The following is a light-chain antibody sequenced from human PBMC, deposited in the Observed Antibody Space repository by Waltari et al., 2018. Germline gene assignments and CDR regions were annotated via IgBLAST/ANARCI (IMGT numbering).Light chain of an antibody. CDR1: SSDVGTYNL. CDR2: AVT. Sequence: SALTQPASVSGSPGQAITISCTGTSSDVGTYNLVSWYKQQAGKAPKLIIYAVTKRPSGSSNRLSAYKCGNTASLTISRLQTEDGADYYCASFAGSSTLIFGGGTRVTVL. CDR3: ASFAGSSTLI. J-gene: IGLJ2*01. V-gene: IGLV2-23*02.